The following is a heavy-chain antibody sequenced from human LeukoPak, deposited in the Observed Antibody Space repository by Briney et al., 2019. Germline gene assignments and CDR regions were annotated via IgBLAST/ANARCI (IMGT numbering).Heavy chain of an antibody. D-gene: IGHD2-15*01. CDR1: GGSISSGDYY. CDR2: IYYSGST. V-gene: IGHV4-30-4*08. CDR3: ARELRYCSGGSCYDYYYYYYMDV. Sequence: SETLSLTCTVSGGSISSGDYYWSSIRQPPGKGLEWIGYIYYSGSTYYNPSLKSRVTISVDTSKNQFSLKLSSVTAADTAVYYCARELRYCSGGSCYDYYYYYYMDVWGKGTTVTVSS. J-gene: IGHJ6*03.